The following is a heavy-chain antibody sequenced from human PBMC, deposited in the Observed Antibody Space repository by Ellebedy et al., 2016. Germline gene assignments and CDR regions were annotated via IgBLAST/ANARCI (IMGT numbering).Heavy chain of an antibody. J-gene: IGHJ1*01. CDR3: ARVSAYSGSYGQH. V-gene: IGHV1-18*01. D-gene: IGHD1-26*01. CDR2: ISAYNGNT. CDR1: GYILTSYG. Sequence: ASVKVSCKTSGYILTSYGISWVRQAPGQGLESMGWISAYNGNTKSAQKYQGRVTMTTDTSTSTAYMELRSLTSDDTAVYYCARVSAYSGSYGQHWGRGTLVIVSS.